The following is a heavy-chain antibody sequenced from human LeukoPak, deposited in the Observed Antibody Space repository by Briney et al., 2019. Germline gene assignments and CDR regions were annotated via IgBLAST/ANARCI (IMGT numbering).Heavy chain of an antibody. V-gene: IGHV4-31*03. CDR2: IYYSGST. D-gene: IGHD6-6*01. J-gene: IGHJ5*02. CDR3: AICHSSSTAGGLFNNWFDP. CDR1: GGSISSGGYY. Sequence: SQTLSLTCTVSGGSISSGGYYWSWIRQHPGKGLEWIGYIYYSGSTYYNPSLKSRVTISVDTSKNQFSLKLSSVTAADTAVYYCAICHSSSTAGGLFNNWFDPWGQGTLVTVSS.